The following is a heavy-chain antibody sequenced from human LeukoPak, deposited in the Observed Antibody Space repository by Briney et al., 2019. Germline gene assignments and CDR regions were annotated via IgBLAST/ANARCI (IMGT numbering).Heavy chain of an antibody. V-gene: IGHV1-2*06. Sequence: ASVKVSCKASGYTFTGYYMHWVRQAPGQGLEWMGRINPNSGGTNYAQKFQGRVTMTRDTSISTAYMELSSLRSEDTAVYYCASGVGYCSSTSCYGPHNYYYYYMDVWGKGTTVTVSS. CDR2: INPNSGGT. CDR1: GYTFTGYY. CDR3: ASGVGYCSSTSCYGPHNYYYYYMDV. D-gene: IGHD2-2*01. J-gene: IGHJ6*03.